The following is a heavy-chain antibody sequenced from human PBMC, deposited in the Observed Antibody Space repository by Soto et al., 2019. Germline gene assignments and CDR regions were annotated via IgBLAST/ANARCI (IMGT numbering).Heavy chain of an antibody. CDR3: ARDRSLGWVGTTSLYYYYYYMDV. D-gene: IGHD1-7*01. CDR2: IYSGGST. J-gene: IGHJ6*03. V-gene: IGHV3-66*01. CDR1: GFTVSSNY. Sequence: EVQLVESGGGLVQPGGSLRLSCAASGFTVSSNYMSWVRQAPGKGLEWVSVIYSGGSTYYADSVKGRFTISRDNSKNTLYLQMNSLRAEDTAVYYCARDRSLGWVGTTSLYYYYYYMDVWGKGTTVTVSS.